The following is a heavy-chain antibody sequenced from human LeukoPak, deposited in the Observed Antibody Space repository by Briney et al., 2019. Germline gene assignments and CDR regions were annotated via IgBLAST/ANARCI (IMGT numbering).Heavy chain of an antibody. J-gene: IGHJ5*02. CDR1: GFTFSDYY. CDR2: ISTSGSTI. Sequence: GGSLRLSCAASGFTFSDYYMSWIRQAPGKGLGWISYISTSGSTIYYADSVKGRFTISRDNAKNSLYLQMNSLRAEDTAVYYCARGGIAARFDPWGQGTLVTVSS. D-gene: IGHD6-13*01. CDR3: ARGGIAARFDP. V-gene: IGHV3-11*01.